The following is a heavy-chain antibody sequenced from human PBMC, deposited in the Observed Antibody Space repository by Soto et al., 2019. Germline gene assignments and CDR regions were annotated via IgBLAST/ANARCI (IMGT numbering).Heavy chain of an antibody. CDR1: GFMFRSYA. J-gene: IGHJ4*02. V-gene: IGHV3-23*01. CDR2: TSSNGGAT. Sequence: GGSLRLSCEASGFMFRSYAMGWVRQAPGKGLEWVSSTSSNGGATFYGDSVRGRFTFSRDNSKNMLYLQMNSLTAGDTAVYYCATISVASNTEYWGQGTQVTVSS. CDR3: ATISVASNTEY. D-gene: IGHD5-12*01.